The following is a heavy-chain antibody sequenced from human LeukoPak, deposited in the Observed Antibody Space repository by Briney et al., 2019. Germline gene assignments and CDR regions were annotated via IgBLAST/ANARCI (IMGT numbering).Heavy chain of an antibody. J-gene: IGHJ4*02. CDR2: ITPSGDKT. CDR1: GFTFSSYD. D-gene: IGHD4-17*01. Sequence: GGSLRLSCAASGFTFSSYDMSWVRQAPGKGLERVSAITPSGDKTWYADSMKGRFTISRDNSTNTLYLQMSSLRAEDTAVYYCAKHQVRSHDYWGQGTLVTVSS. V-gene: IGHV3-23*01. CDR3: AKHQVRSHDY.